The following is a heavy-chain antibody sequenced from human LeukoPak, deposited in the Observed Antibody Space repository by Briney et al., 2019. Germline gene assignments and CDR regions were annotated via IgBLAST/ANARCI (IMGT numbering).Heavy chain of an antibody. CDR1: GFTFSSYW. Sequence: PGGSLRLSCAASGFTFSSYWMSWVRQAPGKGLEWVANIKQDGSEKYYVDSVKGRFTISRDNAKNSLYLQMNSLRAEDTAVYYCARTRRIVGATYFDYWGQGTLVTVSS. J-gene: IGHJ4*02. V-gene: IGHV3-7*01. CDR3: ARTRRIVGATYFDY. D-gene: IGHD1-26*01. CDR2: IKQDGSEK.